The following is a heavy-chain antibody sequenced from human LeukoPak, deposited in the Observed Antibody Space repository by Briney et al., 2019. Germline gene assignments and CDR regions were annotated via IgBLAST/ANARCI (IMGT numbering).Heavy chain of an antibody. J-gene: IGHJ4*02. Sequence: GGSLRLSCAASGFTFDDYAMPWVRQAPGKGLEWVSGISWNSGSIGYADSVKGRFTISRDNAKNSLYLQMNSLRAEDTALYYCAKAPYYYGPFDYWGQGTLVTVSS. V-gene: IGHV3-9*01. D-gene: IGHD3-10*01. CDR3: AKAPYYYGPFDY. CDR1: GFTFDDYA. CDR2: ISWNSGSI.